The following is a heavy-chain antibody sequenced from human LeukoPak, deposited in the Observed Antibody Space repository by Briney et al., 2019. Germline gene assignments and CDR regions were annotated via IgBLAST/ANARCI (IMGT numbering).Heavy chain of an antibody. CDR3: ARGYSSSWRRLIFDY. Sequence: PSETLSLTCTVSGDSISSGSHYWNWFRQPAGKGLEWIGHIYSSGSTNYNPSLKSRVTISVDTSKNQFSLKLSSVTAADTAVYYCARGYSSSWRRLIFDYWGQGTLVTVSS. D-gene: IGHD6-13*01. CDR1: GDSISSGSHY. V-gene: IGHV4-61*09. CDR2: IYSSGST. J-gene: IGHJ4*02.